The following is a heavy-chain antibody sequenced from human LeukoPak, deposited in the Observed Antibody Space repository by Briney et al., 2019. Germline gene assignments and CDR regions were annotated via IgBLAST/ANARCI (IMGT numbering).Heavy chain of an antibody. V-gene: IGHV1-8*03. CDR3: ARAPNQLPGGDY. D-gene: IGHD2-2*01. J-gene: IGHJ4*02. Sequence: GASVKVSCKASGYTFTSYDINWVRQATGQGLEWMGWMNPNSGNTGYAQKFQGRVTITRNTSISTAYMELRSLRSDDTAMYYCARAPNQLPGGDYWGQGTLVTVSS. CDR2: MNPNSGNT. CDR1: GYTFTSYD.